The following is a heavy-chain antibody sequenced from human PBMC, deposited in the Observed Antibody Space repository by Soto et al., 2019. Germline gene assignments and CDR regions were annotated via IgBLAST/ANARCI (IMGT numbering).Heavy chain of an antibody. CDR3: AKGTTIFGVVTPGDV. Sequence: LRLSCAASGFTFSSYGMHWVRQAPGKGLGWVAVISYDGNNKYYADSVKGRFTISRDNSKNTLYLQMNSLRAEDTAVYYCAKGTTIFGVVTPGDVWGQGTTVTV. J-gene: IGHJ6*02. V-gene: IGHV3-30*18. CDR2: ISYDGNNK. D-gene: IGHD3-3*01. CDR1: GFTFSSYG.